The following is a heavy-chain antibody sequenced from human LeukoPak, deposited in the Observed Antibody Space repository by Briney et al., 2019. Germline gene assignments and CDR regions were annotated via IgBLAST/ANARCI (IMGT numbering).Heavy chain of an antibody. J-gene: IGHJ5*02. CDR2: INPNSGGT. CDR1: GYTFTGYY. CDR3: ARDRLGYYDSSGPMNWFDP. D-gene: IGHD3-22*01. Sequence: ASVKVSCKASGYTFTGYYMHWVRQAPGQGLEWMGWINPNSGGTNYAQKFQGRVTMTRDTSISTAYMELSRLRSDDTAVYYCARDRLGYYDSSGPMNWFDPWGQGTLVTVSS. V-gene: IGHV1-2*02.